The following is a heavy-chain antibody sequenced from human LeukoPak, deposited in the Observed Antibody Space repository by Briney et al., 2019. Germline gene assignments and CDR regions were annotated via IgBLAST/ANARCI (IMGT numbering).Heavy chain of an antibody. D-gene: IGHD2-2*01. J-gene: IGHJ5*02. CDR3: ARGNIVVVPAAITNWFDP. Sequence: SETLFLTCAVYGGSFSGYYWSWIRQPPGKGLEWIGEINHSGSTNYNPSLKSRVTISVDTSKNQFSLKLSSVTAADTAVYYCARGNIVVVPAAITNWFDPWGQGTLVTVSS. CDR2: INHSGST. CDR1: GGSFSGYY. V-gene: IGHV4-34*01.